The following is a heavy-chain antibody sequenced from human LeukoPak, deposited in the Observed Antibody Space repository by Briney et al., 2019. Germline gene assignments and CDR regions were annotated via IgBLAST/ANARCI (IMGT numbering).Heavy chain of an antibody. CDR1: GFTFSSYS. Sequence: GGSLRLSCAASGFTFSSYSMNWVRQAPGKGLEWVSSISSSSSYIYYADSVKGRFTISRDNAKNSLYLQMNNLRAEDTAVYYCARDKGWYYFDYWGQGTLVTVSS. V-gene: IGHV3-21*01. CDR3: ARDKGWYYFDY. D-gene: IGHD6-19*01. J-gene: IGHJ4*02. CDR2: ISSSSSYI.